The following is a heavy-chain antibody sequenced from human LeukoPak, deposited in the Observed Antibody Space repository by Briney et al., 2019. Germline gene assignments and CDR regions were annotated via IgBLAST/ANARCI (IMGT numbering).Heavy chain of an antibody. D-gene: IGHD2-2*01. Sequence: GASVKVSCKASGYTFTSYDINWVRQATGQGLEWMGWMNPNSGNTGYAQKFQGRVTITRNTSISTAYMELSSLRSEDTAVYYCARAKLGYCSSTSCYEEDAFDIWGQGTMVTVSS. CDR1: GYTFTSYD. V-gene: IGHV1-8*01. CDR3: ARAKLGYCSSTSCYEEDAFDI. J-gene: IGHJ3*02. CDR2: MNPNSGNT.